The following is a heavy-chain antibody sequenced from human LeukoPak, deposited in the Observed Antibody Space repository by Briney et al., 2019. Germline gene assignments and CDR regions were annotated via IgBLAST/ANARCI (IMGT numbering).Heavy chain of an antibody. V-gene: IGHV4-61*02. CDR3: ARGDKGYYDSSGYYAS. CDR2: IYSSGST. CDR1: GGSISSGSYY. J-gene: IGHJ3*01. Sequence: PSETLSLTCTVSGGSISSGSYYWSWIRQPAGKGLEWIGRIYSSGSTNYNPSLKSRVTISLDTSKNQFSLKLSSVTAADTAVYYCARGDKGYYDSSGYYASWGQGTMVTVSS. D-gene: IGHD3-22*01.